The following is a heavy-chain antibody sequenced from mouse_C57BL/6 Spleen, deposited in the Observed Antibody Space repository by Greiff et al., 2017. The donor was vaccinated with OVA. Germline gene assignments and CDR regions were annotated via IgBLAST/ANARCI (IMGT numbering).Heavy chain of an antibody. CDR3: ARCEYFAYYWAGDY. J-gene: IGHJ4*01. Sequence: VQLQQSGPELVKPGASVKMSCKASGYTFTDYNMDWVKQSHGKSLEWIGDIYPNNGGTIYNQKFKGKATLTVDKSSSTAYMELRSLTSEDTAVYYCARCEYFAYYWAGDYWGQGTTVTVSS. V-gene: IGHV1-18*01. D-gene: IGHD5-2*01. CDR1: GYTFTDYN. CDR2: IYPNNGGT.